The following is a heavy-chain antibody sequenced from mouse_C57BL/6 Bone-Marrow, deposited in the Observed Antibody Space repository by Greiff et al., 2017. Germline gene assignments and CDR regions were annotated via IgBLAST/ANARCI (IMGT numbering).Heavy chain of an antibody. J-gene: IGHJ3*01. D-gene: IGHD2-2*01. V-gene: IGHV1-61*01. CDR3: ARGGDYGYDGGFAY. Sequence: QVQLQQPGAELVRPGSSVKLSCKASGYTFTSYWMDWVKQRPGQGLEWIGNIYPSDSETHYNQKFKDKATLTVDKSSSTAYMQLSSLTSEDSAVYYCARGGDYGYDGGFAYWGQGTLVTVSA. CDR2: IYPSDSET. CDR1: GYTFTSYW.